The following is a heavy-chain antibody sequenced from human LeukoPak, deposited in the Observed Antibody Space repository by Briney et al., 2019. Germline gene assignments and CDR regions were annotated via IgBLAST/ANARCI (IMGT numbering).Heavy chain of an antibody. CDR2: INHSGST. Sequence: SETLSLTCAVYGGPFSGYYWSWIRQPPGKGLEWIGEINHSGSTNYNPSLKSRVTISVDTSKNQFTLKLSSVTAADTAVYYCARGTAGTYSSSWYVPFDYWGQGTLVTVSS. V-gene: IGHV4-34*01. CDR1: GGPFSGYY. D-gene: IGHD6-13*01. J-gene: IGHJ4*02. CDR3: ARGTAGTYSSSWYVPFDY.